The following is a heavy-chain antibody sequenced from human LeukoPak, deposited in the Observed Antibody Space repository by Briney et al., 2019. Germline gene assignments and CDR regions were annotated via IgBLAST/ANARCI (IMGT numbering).Heavy chain of an antibody. CDR2: VRDDGSTK. Sequence: GSLRLSCAASGFMFRTYGMRWVRQAPGKGLEWMAFVRDDGSTKYYGDPVKGRFTISRDNSKSTLYLQMNSLRAEDTAVYFCARTVSSSWGFFDSWGQGTLVTVSS. D-gene: IGHD6-6*01. J-gene: IGHJ4*02. CDR3: ARTVSSSWGFFDS. CDR1: GFMFRTYG. V-gene: IGHV3-30*02.